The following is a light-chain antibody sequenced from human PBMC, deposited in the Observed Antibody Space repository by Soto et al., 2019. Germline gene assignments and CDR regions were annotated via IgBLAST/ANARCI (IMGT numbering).Light chain of an antibody. J-gene: IGLJ1*01. CDR2: GNS. V-gene: IGLV1-40*01. CDR3: AAWDDSLSGLYV. CDR1: SSNIGAGFD. Sequence: SVLTQPPSVSGAPGQRVTISCTGSSSNIGAGFDVHWYQQLPGTAPKLLIYGNSNRPSGVPDRFSGSRSGTSASLAITGLQAEDEADYYCAAWDDSLSGLYVFGTGTKVTVL.